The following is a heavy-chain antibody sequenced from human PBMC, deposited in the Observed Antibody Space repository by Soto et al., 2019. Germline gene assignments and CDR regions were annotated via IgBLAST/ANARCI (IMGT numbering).Heavy chain of an antibody. CDR2: MNPNSGNT. D-gene: IGHD3-9*01. CDR1: GYTFTSYD. J-gene: IGHJ6*03. V-gene: IGHV1-8*01. Sequence: ASVKVSCKASGYTFTSYDINWVRQATGQGLEWMGWMNPNSGNTGYAQKFQGRVTMTRNTSISTAYMELSSLRSEDTAVYYCARSNYDILTGYFTYYYYMDVWGKGTTVTVSS. CDR3: ARSNYDILTGYFTYYYYMDV.